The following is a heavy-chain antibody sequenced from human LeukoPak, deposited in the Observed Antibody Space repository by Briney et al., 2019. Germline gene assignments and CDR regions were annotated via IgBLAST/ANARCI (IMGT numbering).Heavy chain of an antibody. CDR2: ISSSSSYI. D-gene: IGHD3-3*01. J-gene: IGHJ6*04. Sequence: GGSLRLSCAASGFTFSSYSMNWVRQAPGKGLEWVSSISSSSSYIYYADSVKGRFTISRDNAKNSLYLQTNSLGVEDTAVYYCATDTLRFRMDVWGNGTTVTVSS. CDR3: ATDTLRFRMDV. CDR1: GFTFSSYS. V-gene: IGHV3-21*01.